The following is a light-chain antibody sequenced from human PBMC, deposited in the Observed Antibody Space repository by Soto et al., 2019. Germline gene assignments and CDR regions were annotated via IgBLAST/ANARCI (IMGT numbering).Light chain of an antibody. Sequence: QVVLTQSPSASASLGASVKLTCTLSSGHSSYTIAWHQQQPEKGPRYLMKVNSDGSHKKGGGIPDRFSGSSSGGERYLTTSSLHAEDEADYYCQTWDTGIWVFGGGTKLTVL. V-gene: IGLV4-69*01. CDR1: SGHSSYT. CDR3: QTWDTGIWV. J-gene: IGLJ3*02. CDR2: VNSDGSH.